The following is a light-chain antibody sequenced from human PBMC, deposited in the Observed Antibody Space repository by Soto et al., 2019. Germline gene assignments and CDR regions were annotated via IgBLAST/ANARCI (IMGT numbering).Light chain of an antibody. J-gene: IGLJ3*02. CDR2: DVT. CDR1: SSDVGSYNY. CDR3: TSYTTSNTWV. V-gene: IGLV2-14*03. Sequence: QSALTQPASVSGSPGQSVTIPCTGTSSDVGSYNYVSWYQQHPGKAPKLMIFDVTNRPSGVSNRFSGSKSGSSASLTISGLQTEDEADYYCTSYTTSNTWVFGGGTKVTVL.